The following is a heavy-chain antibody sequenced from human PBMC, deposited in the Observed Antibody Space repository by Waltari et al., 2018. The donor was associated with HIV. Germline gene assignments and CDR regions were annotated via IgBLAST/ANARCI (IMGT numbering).Heavy chain of an antibody. Sequence: EVQLVESGGGLVQPGGSLRLSCAASGFTFSSYSINWVRQAPGKGLEWVSYIRSDSTMLYYADSVKGRFTISRDNAKNSLYLQMNSLRADDTAVYYCTRDEGQMIYWGQGTLVTVSA. CDR1: GFTFSSYS. J-gene: IGHJ4*02. V-gene: IGHV3-48*01. CDR2: IRSDSTML. CDR3: TRDEGQMIY. D-gene: IGHD3-16*01.